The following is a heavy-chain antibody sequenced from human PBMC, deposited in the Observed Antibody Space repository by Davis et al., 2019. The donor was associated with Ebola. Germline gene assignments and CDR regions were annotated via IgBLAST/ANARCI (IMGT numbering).Heavy chain of an antibody. CDR3: AGTPTTGPNYYYYYGMDV. Sequence: PSETLSLTCTVSGGSISSHYWSWIRQPAGKGLEWIGRIYTSGSTNYNPSLKSRATMSVDTSKNQFSLKLSSVTAADTAVYYCAGTPTTGPNYYYYYGMDVWGQGTTVTVSS. CDR1: GGSISSHY. J-gene: IGHJ6*02. D-gene: IGHD4-11*01. CDR2: IYTSGST. V-gene: IGHV4-4*07.